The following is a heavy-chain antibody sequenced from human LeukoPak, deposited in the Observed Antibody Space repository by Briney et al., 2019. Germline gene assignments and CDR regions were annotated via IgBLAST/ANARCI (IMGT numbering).Heavy chain of an antibody. V-gene: IGHV1-69*05. D-gene: IGHD6-13*01. Sequence: SVKVSCKASGGTFSSYAISWVRQAPGQGLERMGGIIPIFGTANYAQKFQGRVTITTDESTSTAYMELSSLRSEDTAVYYCARDALPGYSSSWYWFDPWGQGTLVTVSS. CDR3: ARDALPGYSSSWYWFDP. J-gene: IGHJ5*02. CDR2: IIPIFGTA. CDR1: GGTFSSYA.